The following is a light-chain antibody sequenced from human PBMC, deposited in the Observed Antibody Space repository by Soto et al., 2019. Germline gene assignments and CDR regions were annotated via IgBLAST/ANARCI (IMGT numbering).Light chain of an antibody. Sequence: QSALTQPASVSGSPGQSITISCTGTSSDVDYYNYVSWYQQHPGKAPKLMIYEVSNRPSGISSRFSGSRSGNTASLTISGLQSEDEGDYYCSAYTARSTLVFGGGTKGTVL. CDR2: EVS. CDR3: SAYTARSTLV. J-gene: IGLJ3*02. V-gene: IGLV2-14*01. CDR1: SSDVDYYNY.